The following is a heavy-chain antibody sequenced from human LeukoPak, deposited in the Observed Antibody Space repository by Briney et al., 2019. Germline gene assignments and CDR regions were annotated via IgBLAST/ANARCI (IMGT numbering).Heavy chain of an antibody. CDR3: ARDLPRYPYYFDY. CDR2: IYYSGST. Sequence: PSETLSLTCTVSGGSISSYYWSWIRQPPGKGLEWIGYIYYSGSTNYNPSLKSRVTISVDTSKNQFSLKLSSVTAADTAVYYCARDLPRYPYYFDYWGQGTLVTVSS. CDR1: GGSISSYY. V-gene: IGHV4-59*12. J-gene: IGHJ4*02. D-gene: IGHD3-9*01.